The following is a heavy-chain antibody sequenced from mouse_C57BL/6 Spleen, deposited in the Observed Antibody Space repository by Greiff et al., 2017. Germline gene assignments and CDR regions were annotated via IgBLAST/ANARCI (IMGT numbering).Heavy chain of an antibody. CDR2: INPSNGGT. CDR1: GYTFTSYW. V-gene: IGHV1-53*01. D-gene: IGHD1-1*01. CDR3: ARAYGSRYYFDY. J-gene: IGHJ2*01. Sequence: QVQLQQPGTELVKPGASVKLSCKASGYTFTSYWMHWVKQRPGQGLEWIGNINPSNGGTNYNEQFKSKATLTVDKSSSTAYMQLSSLTAEDSALYDCARAYGSRYYFDYWGEGTTLTVSS.